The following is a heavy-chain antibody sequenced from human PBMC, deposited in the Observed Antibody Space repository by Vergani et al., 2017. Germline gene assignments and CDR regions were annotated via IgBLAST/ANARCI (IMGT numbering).Heavy chain of an antibody. Sequence: VQLVESGGVLVQPGGSLRLSCAASGFTFSNYWMHWIRQAPGKGLEWVSYISNSGNTIEYADSVKGRFSISRDNAKSSLFLQMDSLRAEDTAVYYCARDHRDYNNYPGTFDIWGQGSMVTVSS. CDR3: ARDHRDYNNYPGTFDI. CDR1: GFTFSNYW. CDR2: ISNSGNTI. J-gene: IGHJ3*02. D-gene: IGHD5-24*01. V-gene: IGHV3-11*01.